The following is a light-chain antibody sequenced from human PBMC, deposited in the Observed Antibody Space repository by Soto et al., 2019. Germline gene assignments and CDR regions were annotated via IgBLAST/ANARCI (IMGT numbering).Light chain of an antibody. CDR1: QGISNY. Sequence: IPMPQSPSSLSSSVGGRVTLPCRASQGISNYLAWYQQKPGKVPKVLIYAASTLQSGVPFRFSGSGSGTDFTLPISSLQPEDVATYYCHKYNSAPPTFGQGTKVDIK. CDR3: HKYNSAPPT. CDR2: AAS. V-gene: IGKV1-27*01. J-gene: IGKJ1*01.